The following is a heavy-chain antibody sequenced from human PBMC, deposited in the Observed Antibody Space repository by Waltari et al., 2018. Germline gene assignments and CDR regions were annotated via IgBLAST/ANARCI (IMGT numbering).Heavy chain of an antibody. D-gene: IGHD1-26*01. CDR3: AICRLWGSGSYLFDYYYGMDV. Sequence: QVQLQQWGAGLLKPSEHLSLTCAVYGGSFSGYYWSWIRQPPGKGLEWMGEINHSVTPSSNPSLNSVVTISVDTSENQFSLKLSSVTAAYTAVYYCAICRLWGSGSYLFDYYYGMDVWVQGTTVTVSS. CDR1: GGSFSGYY. CDR2: INHSVTP. V-gene: IGHV4-34*01. J-gene: IGHJ6*02.